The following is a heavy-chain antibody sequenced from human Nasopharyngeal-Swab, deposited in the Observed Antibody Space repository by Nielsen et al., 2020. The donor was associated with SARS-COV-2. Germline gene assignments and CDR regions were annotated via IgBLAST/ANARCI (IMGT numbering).Heavy chain of an antibody. D-gene: IGHD2-2*02. CDR2: ISGSGSFT. J-gene: IGHJ6*02. V-gene: IGHV3-11*06. CDR1: GFTFSDYY. Sequence: GESLKISCGASGFTFSDYYMHWIRQAPGKGLEWVSYISGSGSFTDFADSVKGRFTMSRDNAKNSLYLQMNSLRVEDTAVYYCARMLLHYNYAMDVWGQGTTVTVSS. CDR3: ARMLLHYNYAMDV.